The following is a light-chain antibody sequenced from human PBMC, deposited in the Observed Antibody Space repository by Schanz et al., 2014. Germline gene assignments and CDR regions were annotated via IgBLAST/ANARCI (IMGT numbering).Light chain of an antibody. CDR3: SSYTTNILRV. V-gene: IGLV2-14*01. CDR2: DVN. CDR1: SSDVGTYNY. Sequence: QSALTQPASVSGSRGQSLTISCTGSSSDVGTYNYVSWYQQYPGKAPKLIIYDVNNRPSGVSYRFSGSKSGNTASLTISGLQDEDEADYYCSSYTTNILRVFGGGTKLTVL. J-gene: IGLJ3*02.